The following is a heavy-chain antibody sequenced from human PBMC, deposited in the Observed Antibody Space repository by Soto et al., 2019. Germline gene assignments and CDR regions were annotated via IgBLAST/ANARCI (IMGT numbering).Heavy chain of an antibody. J-gene: IGHJ4*02. CDR2: ISGSGGST. CDR1: GFTFSSYA. V-gene: IGHV3-23*01. CDR3: AKDIRSYDFWSGYPSGY. D-gene: IGHD3-3*01. Sequence: EVQLLESGGGLVQPGGSLRLSCAASGFTFSSYAMSWVRQAPGKGLEWVSAISGSGGSTYYADSVKGGFTISKDNSKNTLYLQMNSLRAEDTAVYYCAKDIRSYDFWSGYPSGYWGQGTLVTVSS.